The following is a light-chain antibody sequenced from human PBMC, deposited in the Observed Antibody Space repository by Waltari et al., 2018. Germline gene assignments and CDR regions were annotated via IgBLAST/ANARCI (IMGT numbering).Light chain of an antibody. CDR2: WAS. Sequence: DIVMTQSPDSLTLSLGERATISCKSNQNILYHANNKNYLAWYQQKPGQPPKLLFYWASTRQSGVPDRFSGSGSATDFTLTITSLQAEDVAVYYCQEYYTTPGTFGQGTKLEV. CDR3: QEYYTTPGT. J-gene: IGKJ2*01. V-gene: IGKV4-1*01. CDR1: QNILYHANNKNY.